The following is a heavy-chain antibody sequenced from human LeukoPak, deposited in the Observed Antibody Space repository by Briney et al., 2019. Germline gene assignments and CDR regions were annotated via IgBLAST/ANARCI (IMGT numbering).Heavy chain of an antibody. D-gene: IGHD3-10*01. V-gene: IGHV4-59*08. J-gene: IGHJ4*02. CDR3: ARGYYYRR. Sequence: SETLSLTCTVSGGSISSYYWSWIRQPPGKGLEWIGYIYNSGSTNYNPSLRSRVTISVDTSKNQFSLRLTSMTAADTAVYYCARGYYYRRWGQGTLVTVSS. CDR1: GGSISSYY. CDR2: IYNSGST.